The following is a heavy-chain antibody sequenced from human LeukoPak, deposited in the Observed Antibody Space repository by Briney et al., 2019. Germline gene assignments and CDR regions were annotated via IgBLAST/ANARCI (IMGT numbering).Heavy chain of an antibody. CDR1: GYTFTAYY. D-gene: IGHD4-23*01. V-gene: IGHV1-2*02. J-gene: IGHJ5*02. CDR2: INPNSGGT. CDR3: ARGFGGDP. Sequence: ASVKDSCKASGYTFTAYYLHWVRQAPGQGLEWMGWINPNSGGTSYAQKFQGRVSMTRDTSISTVYMELSSLRSDDTAVYYCARGFGGDPWGQGTLVTVSS.